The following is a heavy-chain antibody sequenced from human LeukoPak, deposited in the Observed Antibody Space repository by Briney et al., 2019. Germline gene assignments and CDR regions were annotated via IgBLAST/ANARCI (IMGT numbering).Heavy chain of an antibody. J-gene: IGHJ3*02. Sequence: GGSLRLSCAASGFTFSSYEMNWVRQAPGKGLEWVSYISSSGSTIYYADSVKGRLTISRDNAKNSLYLQMNSLRAEDTAVYYCARPQITMVRGVIRTLTGAFDIWGQGTMVTVSS. CDR3: ARPQITMVRGVIRTLTGAFDI. CDR1: GFTFSSYE. CDR2: ISSSGSTI. D-gene: IGHD3-10*01. V-gene: IGHV3-48*03.